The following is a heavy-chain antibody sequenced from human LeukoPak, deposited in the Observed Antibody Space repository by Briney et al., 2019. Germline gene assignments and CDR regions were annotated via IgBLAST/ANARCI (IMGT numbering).Heavy chain of an antibody. CDR2: IYPSGST. V-gene: IGHV4-61*02. J-gene: IGHJ3*01. D-gene: IGHD5-18*01. CDR1: GGSVSSSNYY. Sequence: PSETLSLTCTVSGGSVSSSNYYWAWIRQPAGKGLEWIGRIYPSGSTTYNPSLESRVTISRHTSKNQFSLKLSSATAADTAVYYCARDGATDMATRGAFDVWGQGTMVTVSS. CDR3: ARDGATDMATRGAFDV.